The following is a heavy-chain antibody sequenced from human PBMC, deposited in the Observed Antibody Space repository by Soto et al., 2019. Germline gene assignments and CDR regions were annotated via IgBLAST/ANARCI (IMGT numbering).Heavy chain of an antibody. Sequence: EVQLLESGGGLVQPGGSLRLSCAASGFTFSSYAMSWVRQAPGKGLEWVSAISGSGGSTYYADSVKGRFTISRDNSKNTLYLQMNSRRAEDTAVYYCAKGDYGHYYYYMDVWGKGTTVTVSS. CDR2: ISGSGGST. CDR1: GFTFSSYA. CDR3: AKGDYGHYYYYMDV. V-gene: IGHV3-23*01. J-gene: IGHJ6*03. D-gene: IGHD4-17*01.